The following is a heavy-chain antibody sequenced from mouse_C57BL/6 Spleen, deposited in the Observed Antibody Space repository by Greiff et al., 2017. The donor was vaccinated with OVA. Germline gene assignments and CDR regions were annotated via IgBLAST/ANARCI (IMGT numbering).Heavy chain of an antibody. Sequence: EVKLVESGGGLVKPGGSLKLSCEASGFTFSDYGMHWVRQAPEKGLEWVAYISSGSSTIYYADTVKGRFTISRDNGKHTLFLQITSLRSEVAAMYYCSRFYRWGGFAYWGQGTLVTVSA. CDR1: GFTFSDYG. D-gene: IGHD2-3*01. CDR2: ISSGSSTI. V-gene: IGHV5-17*01. J-gene: IGHJ3*01. CDR3: SRFYRWGGFAY.